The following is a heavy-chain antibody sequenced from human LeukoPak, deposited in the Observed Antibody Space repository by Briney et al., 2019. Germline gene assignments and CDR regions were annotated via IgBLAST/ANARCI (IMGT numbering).Heavy chain of an antibody. Sequence: SETLSLTCTVSGGSVSSGSYYWSWIRQPPGKGLEWIGYIYYSGSTNYNPSLKSRVTISVDTSKNQFSLELSSVTAADTAVYYCARDWGGYYYFDYWGQGTLVTVSS. J-gene: IGHJ4*02. V-gene: IGHV4-61*01. CDR2: IYYSGST. CDR3: ARDWGGYYYFDY. D-gene: IGHD3-16*01. CDR1: GGSVSSGSYY.